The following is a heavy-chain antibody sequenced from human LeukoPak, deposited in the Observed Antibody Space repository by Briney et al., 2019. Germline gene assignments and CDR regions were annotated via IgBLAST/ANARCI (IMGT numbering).Heavy chain of an antibody. CDR2: IYHSGST. V-gene: IGHV4-38-2*02. J-gene: IGHJ5*02. CDR1: GYSISSGYY. CDR3: AKERGETYSGSSWYNWFDP. D-gene: IGHD6-13*01. Sequence: SETLSLTCTVSGYSISSGYYWGWIRQPPGKGLEWIGSIYHSGSTYYNPSLKSRVTISVDTSKNQFSLKLSSVTAADTALYYCAKERGETYSGSSWYNWFDPWGQGTLVTVSS.